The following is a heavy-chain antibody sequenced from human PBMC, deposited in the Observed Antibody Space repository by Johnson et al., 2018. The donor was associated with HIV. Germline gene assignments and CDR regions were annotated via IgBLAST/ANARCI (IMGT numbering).Heavy chain of an antibody. CDR3: ARRFGAAFDI. Sequence: VQLVESGGGLVKPGGSLRLSCAASGFTFSNAWMSWVRQAPGKGLEWVANIKQDGSEKYYVDSVKGRFTISRDNAKNSLYLQMNSLRAEDTAVYYCARRFGAAFDIWGQGTMVTVSS. CDR2: IKQDGSEK. D-gene: IGHD3-16*01. CDR1: GFTFSNAW. V-gene: IGHV3-7*01. J-gene: IGHJ3*02.